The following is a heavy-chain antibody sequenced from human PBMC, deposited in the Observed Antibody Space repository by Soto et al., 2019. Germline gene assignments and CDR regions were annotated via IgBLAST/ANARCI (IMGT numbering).Heavy chain of an antibody. J-gene: IGHJ6*04. Sequence: GGSLRLSCAASGFTFSSYAMSWVRQAPGKGLEWVSAISGSGGSTYYADSVKGRFTISRDNSKNTLYLQMNSLRAEDTAVYYCAKVTYYDILTGYYPGPVDVWGKGTTVTVSS. CDR1: GFTFSSYA. CDR2: ISGSGGST. V-gene: IGHV3-23*01. D-gene: IGHD3-9*01. CDR3: AKVTYYDILTGYYPGPVDV.